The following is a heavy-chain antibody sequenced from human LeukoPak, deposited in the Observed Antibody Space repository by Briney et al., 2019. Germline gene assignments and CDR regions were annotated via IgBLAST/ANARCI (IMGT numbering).Heavy chain of an antibody. CDR2: ISSSGSGGNT. J-gene: IGHJ4*02. V-gene: IGHV3-23*01. CDR3: AKAFRIVGATSDGYWYDY. D-gene: IGHD1-26*01. CDR1: GVTLSSYA. Sequence: GGSLRLSCAASGVTLSSYAMSWARQAPGKGLEWVSGISSSGSGGNTYYADSVKGRFTISRDNSKNTLYLQMNSLRAEDTAVYYCAKAFRIVGATSDGYWYDYWGQGTLVTVSS.